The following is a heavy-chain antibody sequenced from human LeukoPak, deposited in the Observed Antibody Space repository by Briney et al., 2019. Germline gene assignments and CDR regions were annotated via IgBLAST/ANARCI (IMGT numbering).Heavy chain of an antibody. CDR3: ARDYYDDSSGYYLLGGRNWFDP. V-gene: IGHV1-18*01. Sequence: SSVTVSRKSSGYTFTSYGISWVRQAPGQGLEWMGWISAYNGYTNYAKKFQGRVTITTDTDRRTAYMELRSLKSDDTAVYYCARDYYDDSSGYYLLGGRNWFDPWGQGTLVTVSS. CDR2: ISAYNGYT. CDR1: GYTFTSYG. D-gene: IGHD3-22*01. J-gene: IGHJ5*02.